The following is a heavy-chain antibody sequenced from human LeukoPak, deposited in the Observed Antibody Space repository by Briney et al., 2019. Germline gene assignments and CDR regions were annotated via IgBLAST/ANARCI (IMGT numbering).Heavy chain of an antibody. CDR2: IYHSGST. CDR3: ARVDYYDSSGYPYYFDY. J-gene: IGHJ4*02. V-gene: IGHV4-38-2*02. Sequence: SETLSLTCTVSGYSISSGYYWGWIRQPPGKGLECIGSIYHSGSTYYNPSLKSRVTISVDTSKNQFSLKLSSVTAADTAVYYCARVDYYDSSGYPYYFDYWGQGTLVTVSS. CDR1: GYSISSGYY. D-gene: IGHD3-22*01.